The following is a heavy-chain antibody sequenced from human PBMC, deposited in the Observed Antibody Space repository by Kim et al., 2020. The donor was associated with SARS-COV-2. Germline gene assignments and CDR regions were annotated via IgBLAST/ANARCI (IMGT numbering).Heavy chain of an antibody. Sequence: GSLRLSCAASGFTFSSYAMHWVRQAPGKGLEWVAVISYDGSNKYYVDSVKGRFTISRDNSKNTLYLQMNSLRAEDTAVYYCARDDGGSGSYYRVYYYYGMDVWGQGNTVTVSS. CDR2: ISYDGSNK. D-gene: IGHD3-10*01. CDR3: ARDDGGSGSYYRVYYYYGMDV. J-gene: IGHJ6*02. V-gene: IGHV3-30*04. CDR1: GFTFSSYA.